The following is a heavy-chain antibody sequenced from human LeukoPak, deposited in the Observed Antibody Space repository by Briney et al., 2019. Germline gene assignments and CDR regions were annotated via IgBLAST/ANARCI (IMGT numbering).Heavy chain of an antibody. CDR1: GGSFSGYY. Sequence: KASETLSLTCAVCGGSFSGYYWSWIRQPPGKGLEWIGEINHSGSTNYNPSLKSRVTISVDTSKNQFSLKLSSVTAADTAVYYCARCGTTVTYYGQNDAFDIWGQGTMVTVSS. D-gene: IGHD4-17*01. CDR2: INHSGST. CDR3: ARCGTTVTYYGQNDAFDI. V-gene: IGHV4-34*01. J-gene: IGHJ3*02.